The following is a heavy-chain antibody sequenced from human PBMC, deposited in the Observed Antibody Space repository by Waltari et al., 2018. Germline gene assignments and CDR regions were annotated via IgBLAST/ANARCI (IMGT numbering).Heavy chain of an antibody. CDR3: ARRGDWLPLDAFDI. J-gene: IGHJ3*02. CDR1: GASLSDYF. D-gene: IGHD2-15*01. V-gene: IGHV4-34*02. CDR2: NSLKDVT. Sequence: QVQLQQWGATLLKPSETLSLTCAVYGASLSDYFWTWIRQSPGKGLEWIGENSLKDVTYYNPSLESRVSVHLDASKNQFDLRLESVTAADTASYSCARRGDWLPLDAFDIWGQGTVVTVSS.